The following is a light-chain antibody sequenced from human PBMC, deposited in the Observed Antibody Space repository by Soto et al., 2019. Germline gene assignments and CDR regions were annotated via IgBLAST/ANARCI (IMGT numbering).Light chain of an antibody. CDR2: KAA. CDR1: QTISSS. J-gene: IGKJ2*01. CDR3: QQYDSYFPYT. Sequence: DIQMTQFPPTLSASIGDRVTITCRASQTISSSLAWYQQKPGKAPKLLIYKAATLETGVPSRFRGSGSGTEFALNNCCPLPYYFATYFCQQYDSYFPYTFGQGTRLEIK. V-gene: IGKV1-5*03.